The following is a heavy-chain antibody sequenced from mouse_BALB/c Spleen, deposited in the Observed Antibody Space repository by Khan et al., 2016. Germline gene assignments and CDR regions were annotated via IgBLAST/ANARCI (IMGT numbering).Heavy chain of an antibody. CDR2: INTYNGEP. CDR1: GYTFTNYG. Sequence: QIQLVQSGPELKKPGETVKISCKASGYTFTNYGMNWVKQAPGKGLKWMGWINTYNGEPTYADDFKGRFAFSLETSASTAYLLINNLNNEDTATYFYSRKPPLQPDYNAMDYWGQGTSVTVSS. D-gene: IGHD6-1*01. J-gene: IGHJ4*01. CDR3: SRKPPLQPDYNAMDY. V-gene: IGHV9-3-1*01.